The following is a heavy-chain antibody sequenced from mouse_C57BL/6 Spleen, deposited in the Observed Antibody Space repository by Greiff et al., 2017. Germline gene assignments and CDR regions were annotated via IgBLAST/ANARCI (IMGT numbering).Heavy chain of an antibody. J-gene: IGHJ2*01. D-gene: IGHD1-1*01. V-gene: IGHV7-3*01. CDR3: ARSPYGSSLDY. CDR1: GFTFTDYY. CDR2: IRNKANGYTT. Sequence: EVQGVESGGGLVQPGGSLSLSCAASGFTFTDYYMSWVRQPPGKALEWLGFIRNKANGYTTEYSASVKGRFTISRDNSPSILYLQMNALRAEDSATYYCARSPYGSSLDYWGQGTTLTVSS.